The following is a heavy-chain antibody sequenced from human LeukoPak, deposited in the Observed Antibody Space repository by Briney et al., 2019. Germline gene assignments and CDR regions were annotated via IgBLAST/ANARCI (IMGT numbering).Heavy chain of an antibody. Sequence: SETLSLTCTVSGGSISNGDYYWSWIRQPPGKGLEWIGYIYYSGSTYYNPSLKGRVIISVDTSKSQFSLKLSSVTAADTAVYYCARVSKGSGSYYSPYYYGMDVWGQGTTVTVSS. CDR3: ARVSKGSGSYYSPYYYGMDV. CDR2: IYYSGST. J-gene: IGHJ6*02. D-gene: IGHD3-10*01. V-gene: IGHV4-30-4*01. CDR1: GGSISNGDYY.